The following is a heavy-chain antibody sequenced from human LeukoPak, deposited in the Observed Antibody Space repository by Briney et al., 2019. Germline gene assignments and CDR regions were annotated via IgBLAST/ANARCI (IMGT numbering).Heavy chain of an antibody. D-gene: IGHD3-16*02. J-gene: IGHJ4*02. V-gene: IGHV4-34*01. CDR2: INHSGST. CDR3: ARAGYDYVWGSYRSGVDY. Sequence: PSETLSLTCAVYGGSFSDYYWSWIRQPPGKGLKWIGEINHSGSTNYNPSLKSRITISVDTSKNQFSLKLSSVTAADTAVYYCARAGYDYVWGSYRSGVDYWGQGTLVTVSS. CDR1: GGSFSDYY.